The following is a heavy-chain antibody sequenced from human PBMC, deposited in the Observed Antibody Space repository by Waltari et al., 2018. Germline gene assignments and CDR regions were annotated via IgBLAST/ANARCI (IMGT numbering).Heavy chain of an antibody. CDR3: TRITSNTWHD. J-gene: IGHJ4*02. Sequence: QVQLQQWGAGLLTPSATLSLTCAVSGDPFSDLYYTWIRQPPGKGREWIGQINPSGGTDYNPSLRSRATMSADTSKRQLTLNLKSVTAADTAVYYCTRITSNTWHDWGQGTRVTVSS. CDR2: INPSGGT. V-gene: IGHV4-34*01. D-gene: IGHD3-10*01. CDR1: GDPFSDLY.